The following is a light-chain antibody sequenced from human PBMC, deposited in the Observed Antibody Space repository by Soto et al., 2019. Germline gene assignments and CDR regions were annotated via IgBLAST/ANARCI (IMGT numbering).Light chain of an antibody. CDR3: QSYDSSLSDV. CDR2: GNS. V-gene: IGLV1-40*01. J-gene: IGLJ1*01. Sequence: QSVLTQPPSVSGAPGQRVTISCTGSSSNIGAGYDVHWYQQLPGTAPKLLIYGNSNRPSGVPDRFSGSKSGTSASLAITGLHAADEADYYCQSYDSSLSDVFGTGTKLTVL. CDR1: SSNIGAGYD.